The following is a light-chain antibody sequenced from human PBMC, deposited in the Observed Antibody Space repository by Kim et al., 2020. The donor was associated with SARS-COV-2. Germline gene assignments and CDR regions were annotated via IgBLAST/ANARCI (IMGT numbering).Light chain of an antibody. CDR1: TSDIGKSNL. CDR3: STHIPSSTTWV. CDR2: DVS. Sequence: QSITISCSGTTSDIGKSNLVPPSKPHPGRAPKHLIYDVSERPSGISARFSGSKSGNTASLTISGLQAEDEADYYCSTHIPSSTTWVFGGGTQLTVL. V-gene: IGLV2-14*01. J-gene: IGLJ3*02.